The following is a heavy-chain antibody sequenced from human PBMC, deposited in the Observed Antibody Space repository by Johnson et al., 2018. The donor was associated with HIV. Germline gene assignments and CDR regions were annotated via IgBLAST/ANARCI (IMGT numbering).Heavy chain of an antibody. J-gene: IGHJ3*01. CDR1: GFSVSRSY. V-gene: IGHV3-13*01. D-gene: IGHD7-27*01. Sequence: EVQLVESGGGLVKPGGSLRLSCVTSGFSVSRSYMNWVRQAPGKGLEWVSSIGTAGDTYYSGSVKGRFTISRENAKNSLYLQMNSLRAGDTAVYYCARENWGAFDLWGQGTMVTVSS. CDR2: IGTAGDT. CDR3: ARENWGAFDL.